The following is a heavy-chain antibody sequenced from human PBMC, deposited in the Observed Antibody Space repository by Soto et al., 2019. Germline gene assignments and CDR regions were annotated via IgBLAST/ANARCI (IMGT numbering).Heavy chain of an antibody. Sequence: QVQLVESGGGVVQPGRSLRLSCAASGFTFSSYGMHWVRQAPGKGLEWVAVISYDGSNKYYADSVKGRFTISRDNSKNXRSLQRHSLGAEDPAVYDCAIDRGDGYNHGGYFDLWGRGTLVAVAS. V-gene: IGHV3-30*03. CDR2: ISYDGSNK. D-gene: IGHD5-12*01. CDR1: GFTFSSYG. J-gene: IGHJ2*01. CDR3: AIDRGDGYNHGGYFDL.